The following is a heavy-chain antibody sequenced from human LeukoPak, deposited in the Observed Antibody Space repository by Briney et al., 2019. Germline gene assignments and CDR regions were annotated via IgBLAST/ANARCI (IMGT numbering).Heavy chain of an antibody. CDR1: GFTFSSYW. D-gene: IGHD3-9*01. V-gene: IGHV3-7*01. CDR2: IKQDGSEK. CDR3: ARVNYDILTGYYLTPAFDY. Sequence: PGGSLRLSCAASGFTFSSYWMSWVRQAPGKGLEWVANIKQDGSEKYYVDSVKGRFTISRDNAKNSLYLQMNRLRAEDTAVYYCARVNYDILTGYYLTPAFDYWGQGTLVTVSS. J-gene: IGHJ4*02.